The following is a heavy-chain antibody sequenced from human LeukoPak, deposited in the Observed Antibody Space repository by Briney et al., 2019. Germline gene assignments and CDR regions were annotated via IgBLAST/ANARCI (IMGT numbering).Heavy chain of an antibody. CDR1: GGSISSGAYY. CDR2: IYYSGST. CDR3: ARVGSPDT. D-gene: IGHD1-26*01. Sequence: SETLSLTCTASGGSISSGAYYWSWIRQPPGKGLEWIGYIYYSGSTYYNPSLKSRVTISVDTSKNQFSLKLSSVTAADTAVYYCARVGSPDTWGQGTLVTVSS. J-gene: IGHJ4*02. V-gene: IGHV4-30-4*08.